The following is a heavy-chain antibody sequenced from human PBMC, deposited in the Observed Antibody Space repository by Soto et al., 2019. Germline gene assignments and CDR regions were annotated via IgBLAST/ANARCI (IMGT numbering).Heavy chain of an antibody. CDR2: IKQDGSEK. V-gene: IGHV3-7*01. Sequence: GGSLRLSCAASGFTFSSYWMSWVRQAPGKGLEWVANIKQDGSEKYYVDSVKGRFTISRDNAKNSLYLQMNSLRAEDTAVYYCARDLGPYGDYRWGSFDYWGQGTLVTVSS. D-gene: IGHD4-17*01. J-gene: IGHJ4*02. CDR1: GFTFSSYW. CDR3: ARDLGPYGDYRWGSFDY.